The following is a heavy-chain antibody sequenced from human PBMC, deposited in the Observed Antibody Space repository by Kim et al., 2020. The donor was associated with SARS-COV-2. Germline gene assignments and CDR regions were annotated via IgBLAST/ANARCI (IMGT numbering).Heavy chain of an antibody. CDR1: GFTFSSYW. J-gene: IGHJ6*02. D-gene: IGHD2-15*01. CDR3: ARGVVSPATPGMDV. V-gene: IGHV3-74*01. Sequence: GGSLRLSCTASGFTFSSYWMHWVRQAPGTGLVWVSLIDSDGSNTGFADPVMGRFTISRDNAENTLYLQMISLRAEDTAVYYCARGVVSPATPGMDVWGQGTTVTVSS. CDR2: IDSDGSNT.